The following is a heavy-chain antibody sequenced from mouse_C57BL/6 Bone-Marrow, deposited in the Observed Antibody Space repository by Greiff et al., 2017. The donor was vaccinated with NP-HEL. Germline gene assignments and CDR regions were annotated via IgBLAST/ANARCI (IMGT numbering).Heavy chain of an antibody. Sequence: VQLQQSGPELVKPGASVKISCKASGYSFTDYYMNWVKQSPGKSLEWIGFINPNYGTTSYNQKVKGKATLTVDQSSSTAYMQLNSLTSEDSAVYYCARDGDYDYDGWYFDVWGTGTTVTVSS. CDR3: ARDGDYDYDGWYFDV. D-gene: IGHD2-4*01. CDR1: GYSFTDYY. J-gene: IGHJ1*03. CDR2: INPNYGTT. V-gene: IGHV1-39*01.